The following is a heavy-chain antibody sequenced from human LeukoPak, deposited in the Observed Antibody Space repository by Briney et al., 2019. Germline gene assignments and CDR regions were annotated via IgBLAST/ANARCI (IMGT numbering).Heavy chain of an antibody. J-gene: IGHJ3*02. D-gene: IGHD6-13*01. V-gene: IGHV4-59*08. CDR1: GGSISPYK. CDR3: ARHRIAAADDAFEI. Sequence: PSETLSLTCTVSGGSISPYKWSWLRQPPGQGLEWIGWIYYTGTTSYNPSLKGRVTMSIDTSKNQFSLRLSSVTAADTAVYYCARHRIAAADDAFEIWGQGTMVTVSS. CDR2: IYYTGTT.